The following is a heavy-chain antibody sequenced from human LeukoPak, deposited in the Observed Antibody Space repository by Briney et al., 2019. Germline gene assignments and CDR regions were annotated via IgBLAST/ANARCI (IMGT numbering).Heavy chain of an antibody. D-gene: IGHD2-2*01. CDR2: INHSGST. J-gene: IGHJ1*01. V-gene: IGHV4-34*01. CDR3: ARPLGYCSSTSCYFAEYFQH. Sequence: PSETLSLTCAVYGGSFSGYYWSWIRQPPGKGLEWIGEINHSGSTNYNPSLKSRVTISVDTSKNQFSLKLSSVTAADTAVYYCARPLGYCSSTSCYFAEYFQHWGQGTLVTVSS. CDR1: GGSFSGYY.